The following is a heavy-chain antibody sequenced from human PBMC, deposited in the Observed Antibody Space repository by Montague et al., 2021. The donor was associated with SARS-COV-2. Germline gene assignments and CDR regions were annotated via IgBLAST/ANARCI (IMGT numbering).Heavy chain of an antibody. V-gene: IGHV2-70*13. Sequence: VKPTQTLTLTCTLSGFSLTTSGMLVSWIRQPPGKALEWLALIDWDDDKYYSTSLKTRLAISKDTSKDQVVLTMTDMDPVDTATYYCARMVRDSSGNDAFDIWGQGTMVTVSS. CDR2: IDWDDDK. CDR1: GFSLTTSGML. CDR3: ARMVRDSSGNDAFDI. D-gene: IGHD3-22*01. J-gene: IGHJ3*02.